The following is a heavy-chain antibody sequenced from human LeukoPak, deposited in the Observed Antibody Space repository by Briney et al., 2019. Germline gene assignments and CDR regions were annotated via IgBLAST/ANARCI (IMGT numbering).Heavy chain of an antibody. Sequence: SETLSLTCTVSGGSISSYYWSWIRQPPGKGLEWIGYIYYSGSTNYNPSLKSRATISVDTSKNQFSLKLSSVTAADTAAYYCARAIAAAGSFNWFDPWGQGTLVTVSS. V-gene: IGHV4-59*01. CDR3: ARAIAAAGSFNWFDP. CDR2: IYYSGST. D-gene: IGHD6-13*01. CDR1: GGSISSYY. J-gene: IGHJ5*02.